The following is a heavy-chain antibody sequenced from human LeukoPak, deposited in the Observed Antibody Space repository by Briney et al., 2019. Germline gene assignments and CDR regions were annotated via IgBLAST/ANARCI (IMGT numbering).Heavy chain of an antibody. CDR2: IYSGGDT. CDR3: ARAYDWNYLY. D-gene: IGHD1-7*01. J-gene: IGHJ4*02. V-gene: IGHV3-66*01. CDR1: GGSFSGYY. Sequence: ETLSLTCAVSGGSFSGYYWTWIRQTPGKGLEWVAVIYSGGDTYYADSVTDRFTISRDNSKNTLYLQMNSLRVEDTAVYYCARAYDWNYLYWGQGTLVTVSS.